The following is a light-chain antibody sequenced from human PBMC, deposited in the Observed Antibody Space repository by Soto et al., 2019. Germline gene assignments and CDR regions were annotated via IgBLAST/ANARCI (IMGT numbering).Light chain of an antibody. CDR1: SSNIGAGYD. J-gene: IGLJ2*01. CDR2: VNS. V-gene: IGLV1-40*01. Sequence: QSVLTQPPSVSGAPGQRVTISCTGTSSNIGAGYDVHWYQQVPGTSPKLLIFVNSNRPSGVPDRFSGSKSGTSASLAITGLQAEDEADYYCQSYDNSLSVHVVFGGGTKVIVL. CDR3: QSYDNSLSVHVV.